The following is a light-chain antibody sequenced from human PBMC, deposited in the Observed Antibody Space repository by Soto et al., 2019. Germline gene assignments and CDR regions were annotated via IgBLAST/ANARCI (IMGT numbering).Light chain of an antibody. Sequence: QSVLTQPPSVSGSPGQSVAISCTGTSSDIGSYNRVSWYQQPPGTAPRVMISEVGNRPSGVPDRFSGSKSGNTASLTISGLQAEDEADYYCSSYTSSSTYVFGTGTKVTV. CDR2: EVG. CDR1: SSDIGSYNR. J-gene: IGLJ1*01. V-gene: IGLV2-18*02. CDR3: SSYTSSSTYV.